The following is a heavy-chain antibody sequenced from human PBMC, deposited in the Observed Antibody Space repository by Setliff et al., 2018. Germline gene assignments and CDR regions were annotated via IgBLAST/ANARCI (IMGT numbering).Heavy chain of an antibody. Sequence: GESLKISCEGSGYSFTSHWIGWVRQMPGKGLEWMGIIYPRDSDTRYSPSFQGQVTISADTSSSTAYLQWSSLKASDTAIYYCARGRRDGYKAGFDPWGQGTLVTVSS. J-gene: IGHJ5*02. D-gene: IGHD5-12*01. V-gene: IGHV5-51*01. CDR3: ARGRRDGYKAGFDP. CDR1: GYSFTSHW. CDR2: IYPRDSDT.